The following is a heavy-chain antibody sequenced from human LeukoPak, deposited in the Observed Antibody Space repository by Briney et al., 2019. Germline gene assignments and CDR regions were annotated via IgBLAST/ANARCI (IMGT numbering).Heavy chain of an antibody. Sequence: PSETLSLTCAVYGGSSSGYYWSWLRQPPGKGLEWIGEINHSGSTNYNPSLKSRVTISVDTSKNQFSLKLSSVTAADTAVYYCARGLGYYYYYYMDVWGKGTTVTVSS. V-gene: IGHV4-34*01. CDR1: GGSSSGYY. CDR2: INHSGST. J-gene: IGHJ6*03. CDR3: ARGLGYYYYYYMDV.